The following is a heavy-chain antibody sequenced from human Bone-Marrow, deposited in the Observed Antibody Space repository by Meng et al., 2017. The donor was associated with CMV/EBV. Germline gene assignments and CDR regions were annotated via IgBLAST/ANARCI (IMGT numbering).Heavy chain of an antibody. Sequence: QPVQSGAEVKKPGASVKDSCKASGYTFTCYGISWVRQAPGQWLDWMGWISAYNGNTNYAQKLQGRVTMTTDTSTSTAYMELRSLRSDDTAVYYCARAVRSGSYGWFDPWGQGTLVTVSS. CDR2: ISAYNGNT. CDR1: GYTFTCYG. D-gene: IGHD3-10*01. CDR3: ARAVRSGSYGWFDP. J-gene: IGHJ5*02. V-gene: IGHV1-18*01.